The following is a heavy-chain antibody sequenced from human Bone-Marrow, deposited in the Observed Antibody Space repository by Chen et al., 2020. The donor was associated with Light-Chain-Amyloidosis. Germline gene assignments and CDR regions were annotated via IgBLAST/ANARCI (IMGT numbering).Heavy chain of an antibody. CDR2: INPNSGGT. D-gene: IGHD2-2*01. J-gene: IGHJ5*02. V-gene: IGHV1-2*06. CDR3: ARDYCSSTSCYHWFDP. CDR1: GYTFTGHY. Sequence: QVQLVQSGAEVKKPGAAVKVSCKASGYTFTGHYMHWVRQAPGQGLEWMGRINPNSGGTNYAQKFQGRVTMTRDTSISTAYMELSRLRSDDTAVYYCARDYCSSTSCYHWFDPWGQGTLVTVSS.